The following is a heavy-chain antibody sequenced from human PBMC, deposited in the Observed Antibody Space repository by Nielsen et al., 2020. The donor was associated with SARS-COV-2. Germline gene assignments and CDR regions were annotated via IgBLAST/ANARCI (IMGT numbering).Heavy chain of an antibody. CDR3: ARVRTTGTTLSWFDP. CDR2: ISAYNGNT. D-gene: IGHD1-1*01. Sequence: ASVKVSCKASGYTFTSYGISWVRQAPGQGLEWMGWISAYNGNTNYAQKLQGRVTMTTDTSTSTAYMELRSLRSDNTAVYYCARVRTTGTTLSWFDPWGQGTLVTVSS. V-gene: IGHV1-18*04. J-gene: IGHJ5*02. CDR1: GYTFTSYG.